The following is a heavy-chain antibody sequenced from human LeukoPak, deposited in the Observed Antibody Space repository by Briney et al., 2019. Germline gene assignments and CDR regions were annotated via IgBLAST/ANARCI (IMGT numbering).Heavy chain of an antibody. J-gene: IGHJ3*02. CDR2: IYHSGST. CDR3: ARPEPNTATDAFDI. V-gene: IGHV4-38-2*02. Sequence: SETLSLTCTVSGYSISSGYYWGWIRQPPGKGLEWIGSIYHSGSTYYNPSLKSRVTISVDTSKNQFSLKLSSVTAADTAVYYCARPEPNTATDAFDIWGQGTMVTVSS. D-gene: IGHD5-18*01. CDR1: GYSISSGYY.